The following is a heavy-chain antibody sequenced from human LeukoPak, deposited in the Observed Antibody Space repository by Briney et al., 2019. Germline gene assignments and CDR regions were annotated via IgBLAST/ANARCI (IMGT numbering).Heavy chain of an antibody. Sequence: ASVKVSCKASGYTFTSYGISWVRQAPGQGLEWMGWISAYNGNTNYAQKIQGRVTMTTDTSTSTAYMELRSLRSDDTAVYYCARVPIIDIVVVPAANDYYYMDVWGKGTTVTVSS. J-gene: IGHJ6*03. CDR2: ISAYNGNT. D-gene: IGHD2-2*01. V-gene: IGHV1-18*01. CDR1: GYTFTSYG. CDR3: ARVPIIDIVVVPAANDYYYMDV.